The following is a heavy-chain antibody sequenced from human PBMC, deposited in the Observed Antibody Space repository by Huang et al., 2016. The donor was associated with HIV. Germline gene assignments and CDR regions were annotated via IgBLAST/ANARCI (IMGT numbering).Heavy chain of an antibody. Sequence: QVQLQESGPGLLRPSETLSLTCSVSGGSITSSSHYCGWIRQTPGKGREWIAHIFHFGSTDYTPSLESRGTMAVDTFKVQFSLKLASVSAADTAVYYCVRGRYNYGFCFDSWGQGALVTVSP. D-gene: IGHD5-18*01. J-gene: IGHJ4*02. V-gene: IGHV4-39*01. CDR3: VRGRYNYGFCFDS. CDR2: IFHFGST. CDR1: GGSITSSSHY.